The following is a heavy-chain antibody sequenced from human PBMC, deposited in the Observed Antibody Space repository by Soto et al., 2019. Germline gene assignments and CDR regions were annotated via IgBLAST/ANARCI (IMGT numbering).Heavy chain of an antibody. CDR3: AKEAFDY. CDR1: GFTFSSYG. V-gene: IGHV3-30*18. J-gene: IGHJ4*02. Sequence: VQLVESGGGVVQPGRSLRLSCAASGFTFSSYGMHWVRQAPGKGLEWVAVISYDGSNKYYADSVKGRFTISRDNSKNTLYLQMNSLRAEDTAVYYCAKEAFDYWGQGTLVTVSS. CDR2: ISYDGSNK.